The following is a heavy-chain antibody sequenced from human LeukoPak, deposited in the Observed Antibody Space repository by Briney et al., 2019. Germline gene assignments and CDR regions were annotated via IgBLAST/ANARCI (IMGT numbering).Heavy chain of an antibody. CDR2: ISGSGGST. J-gene: IGHJ4*02. CDR1: GFTFSSYA. D-gene: IGHD2-2*02. CDR3: ASAILVHFDY. V-gene: IGHV3-23*01. Sequence: GGSLRLSCAASGFTFSSYAMSWVRQAPGKGLEWVSGISGSGGSTYYADSVKGRFTISRDNSKNTLYLQMNSLRAEDTAVYYCASAILVHFDYWGQGTLVTVSS.